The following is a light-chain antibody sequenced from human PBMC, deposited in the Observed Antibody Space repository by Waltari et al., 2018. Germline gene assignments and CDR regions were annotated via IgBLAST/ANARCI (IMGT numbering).Light chain of an antibody. Sequence: SYVLAQPPSVSVAPGKTAKITCGGNNIGGKSVHWYQQKPGQAPVLVMYFASDWPSGIPGRFSASNSGNTVTLTIIRVEAGDEADYYCQVWDTSSDHPVIFGGGTKLTVL. CDR1: NIGGKS. CDR2: FAS. CDR3: QVWDTSSDHPVI. J-gene: IGLJ2*01. V-gene: IGLV3-21*04.